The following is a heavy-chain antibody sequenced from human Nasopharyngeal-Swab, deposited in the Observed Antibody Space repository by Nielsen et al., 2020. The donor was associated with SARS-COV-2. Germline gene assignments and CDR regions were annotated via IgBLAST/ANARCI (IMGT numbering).Heavy chain of an antibody. CDR3: AHRLAAYSGPYFDY. CDR2: IYWDDYK. J-gene: IGHJ4*02. Sequence: SGPTLVNPTQTLTLTCTFSGFSLRTSGVGVGWIRQPPGKALEWLALIYWDDYKRYSPTLKSRLTLTKDTSNNQVVLTMTNMDPVYTATYYCAHRLAAYSGPYFDYWGQGTLVTVSS. V-gene: IGHV2-5*02. D-gene: IGHD2-15*01. CDR1: GFSLRTSGVG.